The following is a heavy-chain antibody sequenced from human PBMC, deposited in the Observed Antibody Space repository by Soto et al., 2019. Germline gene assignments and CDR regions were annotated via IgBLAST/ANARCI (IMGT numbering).Heavy chain of an antibody. Sequence: QVQLVQSGAEVKKTGSSVKVSCTTSGGTFSTFGISWVRQAPGQGLEWMGGIIPFFGTAEYSQKFEDRITITADESTNTVYMDLRSLTSEDTAIYYCARTAPMDAGDKYYYDFWGQGALFTVSS. CDR2: IIPFFGTA. CDR3: ARTAPMDAGDKYYYDF. J-gene: IGHJ4*02. CDR1: GGTFSTFG. D-gene: IGHD3-16*01. V-gene: IGHV1-69*01.